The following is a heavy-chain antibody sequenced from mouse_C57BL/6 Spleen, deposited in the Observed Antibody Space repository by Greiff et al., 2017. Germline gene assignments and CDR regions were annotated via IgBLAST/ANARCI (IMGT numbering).Heavy chain of an antibody. CDR3: ARIYYDYDEDY. Sequence: ESGPGLVKPSQSLSLTCSVTGYSITSGYYWNWIRQFPGNKLEWMGYISYDGSNNYNPSLKNRISITRDTSKNQFFLKLNSVTTEDTATYYCARIYYDYDEDYWGQGTTLTVSS. J-gene: IGHJ2*01. V-gene: IGHV3-6*01. D-gene: IGHD2-4*01. CDR2: ISYDGSN. CDR1: GYSITSGYY.